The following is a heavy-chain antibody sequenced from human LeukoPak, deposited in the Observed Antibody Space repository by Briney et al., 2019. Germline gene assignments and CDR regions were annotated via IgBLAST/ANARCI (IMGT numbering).Heavy chain of an antibody. CDR3: ARALIRSAMKGTIDY. CDR1: GYSFISYG. Sequence: GASVKVSCKASGYSFISYGMSWVRQAPGQGLEWMGWISGYNGKTNYAQKVQGRVIMTTDISSNTAYMEVTSLRSDDTAIYYCARALIRSAMKGTIDYWGQGTLVTVSS. D-gene: IGHD3-10*01. J-gene: IGHJ4*02. CDR2: ISGYNGKT. V-gene: IGHV1-18*01.